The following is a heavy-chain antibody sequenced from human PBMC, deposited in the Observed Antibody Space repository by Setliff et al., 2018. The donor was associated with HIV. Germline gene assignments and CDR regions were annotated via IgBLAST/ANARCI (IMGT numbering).Heavy chain of an antibody. CDR1: GFTFDDYA. D-gene: IGHD5-18*01. J-gene: IGHJ4*02. CDR2: ISWNSGRI. V-gene: IGHV3-9*01. CDR3: AKDRSTGLVSPFDN. Sequence: GGSLRLSCAASGFTFDDYAMHWVRQAPGKGLEWVSGISWNSGRIAFADSVKGRFTISRDNTKNSLFLQMNSLRTEDTALYYCAKDRSTGLVSPFDNWGQGALVTVSS.